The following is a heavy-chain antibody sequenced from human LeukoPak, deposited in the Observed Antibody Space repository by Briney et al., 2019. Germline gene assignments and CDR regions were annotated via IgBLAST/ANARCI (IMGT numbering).Heavy chain of an antibody. CDR1: GFTFSSYG. Sequence: PGRSLRLPCAASGFTFSSYGMHWVRQAPGKGLEWVAVISYDGSNKYYADSVKGRFTISRDNSKNTLYLQMNSLRAEDTAVYYCAKGTKNYYDSSGYYFDYWGQGTLVTVSS. V-gene: IGHV3-30*18. D-gene: IGHD3-22*01. CDR2: ISYDGSNK. J-gene: IGHJ4*02. CDR3: AKGTKNYYDSSGYYFDY.